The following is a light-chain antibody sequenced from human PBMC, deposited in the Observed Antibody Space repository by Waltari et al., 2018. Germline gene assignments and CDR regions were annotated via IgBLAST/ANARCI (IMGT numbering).Light chain of an antibody. Sequence: QSVLTQAPSVSAAPGHTVTISCSGTTPNIGNNYVYWYQQLPGAAPKIVIYEDNRRPSGIPDRFSGSKSGASATLGITGLQTGDEADYYCGSWDSSLGIGVLGGGTRLTVL. CDR1: TPNIGNNY. J-gene: IGLJ3*02. CDR3: GSWDSSLGIGV. CDR2: EDN. V-gene: IGLV1-51*01.